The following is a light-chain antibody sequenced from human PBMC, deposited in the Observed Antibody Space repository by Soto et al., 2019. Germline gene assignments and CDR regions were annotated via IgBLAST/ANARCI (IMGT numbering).Light chain of an antibody. CDR2: KVS. V-gene: IGKV2-30*01. Sequence: AVLTQSPLSLPVTVGQPASISCRSSLSLVFSDGITYLSWFHQRPGQSPRRLIYKVSNRDSGVPDRFSGSGSGPDFTLKISRLEAEDVGIYSCMQGIYWPPYTFGQGTKLDLK. J-gene: IGKJ2*01. CDR1: LSLVFSDGITY. CDR3: MQGIYWPPYT.